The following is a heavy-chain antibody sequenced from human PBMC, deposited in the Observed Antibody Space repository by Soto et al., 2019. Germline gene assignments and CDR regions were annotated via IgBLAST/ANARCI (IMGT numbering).Heavy chain of an antibody. CDR2: INSDGSST. Sequence: EVQLVESGGGLVQPGESLRVSCAASGFTFSSYWMHWVRQAPGKGLVWVSRINSDGSSTSYAGSVKGRFTISRDNAKKTLYLQMNSLRAEDTAVYYCVRTSLVVAAATREDYWGKGTLVTVSS. J-gene: IGHJ4*02. D-gene: IGHD2-15*01. CDR3: VRTSLVVAAATREDY. CDR1: GFTFSSYW. V-gene: IGHV3-74*01.